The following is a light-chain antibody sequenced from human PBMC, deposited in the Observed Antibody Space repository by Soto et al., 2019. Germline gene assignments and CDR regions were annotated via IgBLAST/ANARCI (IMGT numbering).Light chain of an antibody. CDR3: CSYADNYTLV. J-gene: IGLJ2*01. CDR2: DVT. Sequence: QSALTQPRSVSGSPGQSVTISCTGTSSDVGGYNSVSWYQQHPDKAPKLMIYDVTKRPSGVPDRFSGSKSGNTASLTISGLQAEDEADYYCCSYADNYTLVFGGGTQLTVL. V-gene: IGLV2-11*01. CDR1: SSDVGGYNS.